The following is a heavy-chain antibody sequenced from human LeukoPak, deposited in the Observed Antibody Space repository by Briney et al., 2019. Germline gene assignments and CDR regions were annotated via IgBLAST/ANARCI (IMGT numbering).Heavy chain of an antibody. V-gene: IGHV1-8*01. CDR2: MNPNSGNT. CDR3: ARGLGTMVRGVIPRGADY. CDR1: GYTFTSYD. D-gene: IGHD3-10*01. J-gene: IGHJ4*02. Sequence: GASVKVSCKASGYTFTSYDINWVRQATGQGLEWMGWMNPNSGNTGYAQKFQGRVTMTRNTSISTVYMELSSLRSEDTAVYYCARGLGTMVRGVIPRGADYWGQGTLVTVSS.